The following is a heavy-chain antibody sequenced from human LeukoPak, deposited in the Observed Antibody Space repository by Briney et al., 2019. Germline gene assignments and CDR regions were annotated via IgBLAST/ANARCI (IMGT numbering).Heavy chain of an antibody. CDR3: EATGDAVDI. D-gene: IGHD1-26*01. CDR1: GFTFSNAW. CDR2: IKSKGDGGTT. J-gene: IGHJ3*02. Sequence: GGSLRLSCAASGFTFSNAWMGWVRQAPGKGLEWVGRIKSKGDGGTTDYAAPVKGRFTISRDDSKNTMYLQMNSLKTEDTAVYYCEATGDAVDIWGQGTMVTVSS. V-gene: IGHV3-15*01.